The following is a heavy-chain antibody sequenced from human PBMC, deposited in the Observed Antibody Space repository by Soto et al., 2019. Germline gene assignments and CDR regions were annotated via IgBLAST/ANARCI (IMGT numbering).Heavy chain of an antibody. CDR1: GGSFSGYY. V-gene: IGHV4-34*01. J-gene: IGHJ5*02. Sequence: NPSETLSLTCAVYGGSFSGYYWSWIRQPPGKGLEWIGEINHSGSTNYNPSLKSRVTISVDTSKNQFSLKLSSVTAADTAVYYCARGPGWLRLFRFDPWGQGTLVTVSS. CDR3: ARGPGWLRLFRFDP. CDR2: INHSGST. D-gene: IGHD5-12*01.